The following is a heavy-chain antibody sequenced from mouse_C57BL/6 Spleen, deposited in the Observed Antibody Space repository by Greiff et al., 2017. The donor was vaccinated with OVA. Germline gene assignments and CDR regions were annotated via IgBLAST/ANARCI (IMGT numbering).Heavy chain of an antibody. CDR2: ISDGGSYT. V-gene: IGHV5-4*01. J-gene: IGHJ3*01. Sequence: EVKLMESGGGLVKPGGSLKLSCAASGFTFSSYAMSWVRQTPEKRLEWVATISDGGSYTYYPDNVKGRFTISRDNAKNNLYLQMSHLKSEDTAMYYCARERSNYGTWFAYWGQGTLVTVSA. CDR1: GFTFSSYA. CDR3: ARERSNYGTWFAY. D-gene: IGHD1-1*01.